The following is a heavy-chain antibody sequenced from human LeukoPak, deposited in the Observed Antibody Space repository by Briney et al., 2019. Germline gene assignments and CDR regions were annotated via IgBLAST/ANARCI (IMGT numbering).Heavy chain of an antibody. CDR1: GYTFTSYY. CDR3: ARDWAGDYDILTGYYSFDY. Sequence: ASVKVSCKASGYTFTSYYMHWVRQAPGQGLEWMGIINPSGGSTSYAQKFQGRVTMTRDTSTSTVYMELSSLRSEDTAVYYCARDWAGDYDILTGYYSFDYWGQGTLVTVSS. J-gene: IGHJ4*02. V-gene: IGHV1-46*01. CDR2: INPSGGST. D-gene: IGHD3-9*01.